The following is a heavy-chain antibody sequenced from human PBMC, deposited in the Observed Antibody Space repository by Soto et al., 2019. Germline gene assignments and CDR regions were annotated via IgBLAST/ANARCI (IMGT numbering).Heavy chain of an antibody. Sequence: LRLSCAAFGFTFSSYSMSWVRQAPGKGLEWVSGFSTGGDGGTAYYIDSVKGRFTISRDNSKNMLFLQMNSLRGEDTAIYYCAKKVNSGPGSQYFDFWGQGTLVTVSS. CDR1: GFTFSSYS. CDR3: AKKVNSGPGSQYFDF. CDR2: FSTGGDGGTA. D-gene: IGHD3-10*01. V-gene: IGHV3-23*01. J-gene: IGHJ4*02.